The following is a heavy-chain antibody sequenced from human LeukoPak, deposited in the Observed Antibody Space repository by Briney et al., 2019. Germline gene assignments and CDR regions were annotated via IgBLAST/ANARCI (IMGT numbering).Heavy chain of an antibody. J-gene: IGHJ4*02. CDR2: IYYSGST. CDR3: ARGGSSSSWPFDY. D-gene: IGHD6-13*01. V-gene: IGHV4-61*01. CDR1: GGSVSSGSYY. Sequence: SETLSLTCTVSGGSVSSGSYYWSWIRQPPGKGLEWIGYIYYSGSTNYNPSLKSRVTISVDTSKNQFSLKLSSVTAADTAVYYCARGGSSSSWPFDYWGQGTLVTVSS.